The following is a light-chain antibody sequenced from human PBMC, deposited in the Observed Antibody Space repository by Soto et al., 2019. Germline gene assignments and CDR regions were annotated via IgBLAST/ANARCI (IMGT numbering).Light chain of an antibody. CDR3: PSYDSGLSGVV. V-gene: IGLV1-40*01. CDR2: GNI. Sequence: QSALTQPPAVSGAPGQRVTISCSGSSSNIGSHYDVHWYQQIPGTAPKLLIYGNINRPSVVPDRFSGSRSDTSASLAITGLQAEDEADYYCPSYDSGLSGVVFGGGTKLTVL. CDR1: SSNIGSHYD. J-gene: IGLJ3*02.